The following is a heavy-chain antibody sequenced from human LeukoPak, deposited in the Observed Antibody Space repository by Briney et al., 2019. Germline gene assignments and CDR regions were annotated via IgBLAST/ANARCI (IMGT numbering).Heavy chain of an antibody. J-gene: IGHJ4*02. D-gene: IGHD3-16*02. CDR2: IYYSGST. CDR1: GGSISSGGYY. Sequence: PSETLSPTCTVSGGSISSGGYYWSWIRQHPGKGLEWIGYIYYSGSTYYNPSLKSRVTISVDTSKNQFSLKLSSVTAADTAVYYCARVAKGLSLDYWGQGTLVTVSS. V-gene: IGHV4-31*03. CDR3: ARVAKGLSLDY.